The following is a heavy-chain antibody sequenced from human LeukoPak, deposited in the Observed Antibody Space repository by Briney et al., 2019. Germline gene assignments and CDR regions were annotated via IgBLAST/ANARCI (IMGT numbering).Heavy chain of an antibody. V-gene: IGHV3-9*01. D-gene: IGHD5-18*01. CDR1: GFTFDDYA. CDR3: AKDISTAMGSGSYYFDY. J-gene: IGHJ4*02. CDR2: ISWNSGSI. Sequence: PSGGSLRLSCAASGFTFDDYAMHWVRQAPGKGLEWVSGISWNSGSIGYADSVKGRFTISRDNAKNSLYLQMNSLRAEDTALYYCAKDISTAMGSGSYYFDYWGQGTLVTVSS.